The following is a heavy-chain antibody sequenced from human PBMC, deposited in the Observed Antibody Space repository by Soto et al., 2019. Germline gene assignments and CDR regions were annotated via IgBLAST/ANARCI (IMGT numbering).Heavy chain of an antibody. CDR3: ARSPFYYDSSGPDAFDI. CDR2: IYYSGST. V-gene: IGHV4-39*01. Sequence: QLQLQESGPGLVKPSETLSLTCTVSGGSISSSSYYWGWIRQPPGKGLEWIGSIYYSGSTYYNPSLKSRVTISVDTSKNQFSLKLSSVTAADTAVYYCARSPFYYDSSGPDAFDIWGQGTMVTVSS. D-gene: IGHD3-22*01. CDR1: GGSISSSSYY. J-gene: IGHJ3*02.